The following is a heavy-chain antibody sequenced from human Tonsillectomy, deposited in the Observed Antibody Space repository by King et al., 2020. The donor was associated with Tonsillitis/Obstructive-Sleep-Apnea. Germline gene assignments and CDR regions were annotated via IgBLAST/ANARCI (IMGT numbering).Heavy chain of an antibody. CDR2: ISGSSSDT. Sequence: QVQLVESGGGLVKPGGSLRLSCAASGFTFSDYYMTWIRQAPGKGLEWVSYISGSSSDTNYADSVKGRFTISRDNTKNSLYLQMNSLRAEDTAVYYCATGSTSIGGVDYWGQGTLVTVSS. D-gene: IGHD1-7*01. CDR1: GFTFSDYY. CDR3: ATGSTSIGGVDY. J-gene: IGHJ4*02. V-gene: IGHV3-11*06.